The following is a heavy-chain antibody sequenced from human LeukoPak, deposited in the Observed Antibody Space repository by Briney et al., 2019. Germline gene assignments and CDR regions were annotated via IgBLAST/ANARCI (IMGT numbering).Heavy chain of an antibody. CDR3: ARVARNSGSYSATFDI. J-gene: IGHJ3*02. Sequence: SETLSLTCGVSGYCISSGYYWGWIRQPPGKGLEWIGSIFHSGSTYNNPSLKSRVTISIYTSKNQISLKLTSVTAADTALYYCARVARNSGSYSATFDIWGEGTMVT. V-gene: IGHV4-38-2*01. CDR2: IFHSGST. D-gene: IGHD1-26*01. CDR1: GYCISSGYY.